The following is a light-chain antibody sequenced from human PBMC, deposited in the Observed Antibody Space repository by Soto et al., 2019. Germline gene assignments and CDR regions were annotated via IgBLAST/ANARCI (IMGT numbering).Light chain of an antibody. Sequence: QSVLTQPRSVSGSPGQSVAISCTGTTSDVGGYDYVSWHQQHPGKAPKLIIFDVSKRPSGVPDRFSGSKSGNTASLTISGLQAEDEADYFCCSYAGDSYVFGSGTKPPS. V-gene: IGLV2-11*01. J-gene: IGLJ1*01. CDR3: CSYAGDSYV. CDR1: TSDVGGYDY. CDR2: DVS.